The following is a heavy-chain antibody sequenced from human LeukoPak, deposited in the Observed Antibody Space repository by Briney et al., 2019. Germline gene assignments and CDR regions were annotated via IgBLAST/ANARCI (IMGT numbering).Heavy chain of an antibody. CDR3: ARDMYDNGWSSFDY. CDR1: GFTFSNYA. D-gene: IGHD3-10*01. V-gene: IGHV3-30-3*01. Sequence: GGSLRLSCVASGFTFSNYAMHWVRQAPGKGLEWVAVISFDGTNKYYANSVQGRFTISRDNSKNTLYLQMNSLRAEDTALYYCARDMYDNGWSSFDYWGQGTLVTVSS. CDR2: ISFDGTNK. J-gene: IGHJ4*02.